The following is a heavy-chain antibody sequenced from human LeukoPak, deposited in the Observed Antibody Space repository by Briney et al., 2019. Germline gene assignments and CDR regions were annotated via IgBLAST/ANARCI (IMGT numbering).Heavy chain of an antibody. CDR2: ISGSGGST. J-gene: IGHJ3*02. CDR3: ARKHYGGAFDI. CDR1: GFTSSSYA. Sequence: GGSLRLSCAASGFTSSSYAMSWVRQAPGKGLEWVSAISGSGGSTYYADSVKGRLTISRDNSKNTLYLQMNSLRAEDTAVYYCARKHYGGAFDIWGQGTMVTVSS. V-gene: IGHV3-23*01. D-gene: IGHD3-10*01.